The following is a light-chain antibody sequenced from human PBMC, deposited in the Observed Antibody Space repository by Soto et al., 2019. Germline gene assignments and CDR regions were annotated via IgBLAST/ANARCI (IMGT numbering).Light chain of an antibody. CDR2: KAS. J-gene: IGKJ1*01. CDR1: QTIDSW. V-gene: IGKV1-5*03. CDR3: QQYHIYSGT. Sequence: EIQMPQSPSTLSASVGDRVTITCRASQTIDSWLAWYQQRPGKPPNLLIYKASTLASGVPSRFSGSGSGTEFTLTINSLQPDDFATYYCQQYHIYSGTFGQGTKV.